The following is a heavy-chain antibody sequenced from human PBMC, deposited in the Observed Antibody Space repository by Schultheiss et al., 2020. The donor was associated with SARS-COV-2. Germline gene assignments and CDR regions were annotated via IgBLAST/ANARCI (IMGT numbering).Heavy chain of an antibody. V-gene: IGHV3-30*03. CDR2: ISYEGSKK. J-gene: IGHJ4*02. D-gene: IGHD6-13*01. CDR1: GFTFNNYG. CDR3: ARTTALGSIAALGY. Sequence: GGSLRLSCVVSGFTFNNYGMHWVRQAPGKGLEWVAAISYEGSKKYYADSLQGRFSISRDNAKNTLYLQMNSLRAEDTAVYYCARTTALGSIAALGYWGQGTMVTVAS.